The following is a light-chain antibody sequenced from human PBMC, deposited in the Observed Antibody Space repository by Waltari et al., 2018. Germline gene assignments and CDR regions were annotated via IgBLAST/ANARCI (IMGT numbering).Light chain of an antibody. J-gene: IGLJ3*02. CDR1: SGYRSDA. CDR3: QTGRHGIWV. V-gene: IGLV4-69*01. Sequence: QLVLTQSPSASASLRASVTLTCTLSSGYRSDAIPWHQQQPEKGPRYLMKVNSDGSHSKGDGIPDRFSGSSSGAERYLTISSLQSEDEADYYCQTGRHGIWVFGGGTKLTVL. CDR2: VNSDGSH.